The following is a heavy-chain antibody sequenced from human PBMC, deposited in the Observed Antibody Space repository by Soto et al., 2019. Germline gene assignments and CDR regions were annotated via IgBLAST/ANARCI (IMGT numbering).Heavy chain of an antibody. D-gene: IGHD2-15*01. CDR2: IWYDGSNK. CDR3: ARGDSLVCCSGGSCYSFDY. CDR1: GFTFSSYG. Sequence: QVQLVESGGGVVQPGRSLRLSCAASGFTFSSYGMHWVRQAPGKGLEWVAVIWYDGSNKYYADSVKGRFTISRDNSKNTLYLQMNSLRAEDTAVYYCARGDSLVCCSGGSCYSFDYWGQGTLVTVSS. J-gene: IGHJ4*02. V-gene: IGHV3-33*01.